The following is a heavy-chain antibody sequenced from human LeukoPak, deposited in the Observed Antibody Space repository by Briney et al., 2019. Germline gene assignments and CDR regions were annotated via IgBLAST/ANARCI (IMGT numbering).Heavy chain of an antibody. CDR2: ISSSGRTI. CDR1: GFTFSNYE. J-gene: IGHJ4*02. V-gene: IGHV3-48*03. D-gene: IGHD6-19*01. CDR3: ARDSDSSAWFDY. Sequence: PGGSLRLSCEVSGFTFSNYEINWVRQAPGKGLEWVSYISSSGRTIYYADSVKGRFTISRDNARNSLYLQMNSLRDEDTAVYYCARDSDSSAWFDYWGQGTLVTVSS.